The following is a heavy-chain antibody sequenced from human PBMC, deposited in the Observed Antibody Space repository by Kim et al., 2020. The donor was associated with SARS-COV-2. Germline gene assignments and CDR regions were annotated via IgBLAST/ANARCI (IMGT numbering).Heavy chain of an antibody. V-gene: IGHV1-24*01. CDR1: GYTLTELS. D-gene: IGHD2-21*02. Sequence: ASVKVSCKVSGYTLTELSMHWVRHAPGKGLEWIGGFDPEDGETIYAQKSQGRVTMTEDTSTDTAYMELSSLRSEDTAVYYCATPVKHIVVVTAPTGWYDAFDIWGQGTMVTVSS. CDR3: ATPVKHIVVVTAPTGWYDAFDI. CDR2: FDPEDGET. J-gene: IGHJ3*02.